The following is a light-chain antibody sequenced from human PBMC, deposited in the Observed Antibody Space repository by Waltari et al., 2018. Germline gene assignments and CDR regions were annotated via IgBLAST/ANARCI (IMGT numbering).Light chain of an antibody. Sequence: QSALTQPASVSGSPGQSITISCTGTSSDVGGYNYVSWYQQHPGKVPKLMIFEVSNRPSGVSNRCSGSKSGNTASLTISGLQAEDEADYYCSSYTSSSTPYVFGTGTKVTVL. CDR2: EVS. CDR3: SSYTSSSTPYV. CDR1: SSDVGGYNY. J-gene: IGLJ1*01. V-gene: IGLV2-14*01.